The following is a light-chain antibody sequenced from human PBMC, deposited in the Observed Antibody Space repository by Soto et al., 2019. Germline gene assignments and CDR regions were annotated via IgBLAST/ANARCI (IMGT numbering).Light chain of an antibody. J-gene: IGKJ1*01. V-gene: IGKV1-27*01. CDR2: AAS. CDR1: QGISNY. Sequence: DIQMTQSPSSLSASVGDRVTITCRASQGISNYLAWYQQKPGKVPKLLIYAASTLQSGVPSRFSGSGFGTDFTLTISSLQPDDVASYYCQKYDSAPQTFGQGTKVEIK. CDR3: QKYDSAPQT.